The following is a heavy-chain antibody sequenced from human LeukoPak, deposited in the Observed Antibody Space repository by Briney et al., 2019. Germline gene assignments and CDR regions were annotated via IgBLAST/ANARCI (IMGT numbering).Heavy chain of an antibody. CDR3: ARRSMVRGVPTYYFDY. J-gene: IGHJ4*02. CDR2: IYPGDSDT. Sequence: GESLKISCKGSGYSFTSYWIGWVRQMPGKGLEWMGIIYPGDSDTRYSPSFQGQVTISADKSISTAYLQWSSLKASDTAMYYCARRSMVRGVPTYYFDYWGQGTLVTVSS. V-gene: IGHV5-51*01. CDR1: GYSFTSYW. D-gene: IGHD3-10*01.